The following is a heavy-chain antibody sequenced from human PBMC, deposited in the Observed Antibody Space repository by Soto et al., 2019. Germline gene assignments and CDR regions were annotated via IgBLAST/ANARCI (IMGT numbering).Heavy chain of an antibody. D-gene: IGHD3-3*01. J-gene: IGHJ5*02. V-gene: IGHV3-11*01. CDR2: ISSSGSTI. CDR3: ASHGETYYDFWSGYRRNWFDP. Sequence: QVQLVESGGGLVKPGGSLRLSCAASGFTFSDYYMSWNRQAPGKGLEWVSYISSSGSTIYYADSVKGRFTISRDNAKNSLYLQMNSLRAEDTAVYYCASHGETYYDFWSGYRRNWFDPWGQGTLVTVSS. CDR1: GFTFSDYY.